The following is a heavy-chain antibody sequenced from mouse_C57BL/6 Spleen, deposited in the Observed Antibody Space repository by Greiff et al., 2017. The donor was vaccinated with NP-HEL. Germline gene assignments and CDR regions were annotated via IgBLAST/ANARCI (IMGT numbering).Heavy chain of an antibody. CDR2: IRLKSDNYAT. Sequence: EVKLVESGGGLVQPGGSMKLSCVASGFTFSNYWMNWVRQSPEKGLEWVAQIRLKSDNYATHYAESVKGRFTISRDDSKSSVYLQMNNLRAEDTGIYYCTSTTVVAPWDWYFDVWGTGTTVTVSS. J-gene: IGHJ1*03. V-gene: IGHV6-3*01. D-gene: IGHD1-1*01. CDR1: GFTFSNYW. CDR3: TSTTVVAPWDWYFDV.